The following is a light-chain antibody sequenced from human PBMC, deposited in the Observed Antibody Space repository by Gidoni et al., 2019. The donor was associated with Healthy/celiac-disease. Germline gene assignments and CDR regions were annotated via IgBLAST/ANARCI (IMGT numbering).Light chain of an antibody. Sequence: QSVLTQPPSVSGAPGQGVTSSCPGSSSNIGAGYDVHWYQQLPGTAPKLLIYGTSNRPSGVPDRFSGSKSGTSASLAITGLQAEDEADYYCQSYDSSLNGEVFGGGTKLTVL. V-gene: IGLV1-40*01. CDR3: QSYDSSLNGEV. J-gene: IGLJ3*02. CDR2: GTS. CDR1: SSNIGAGYD.